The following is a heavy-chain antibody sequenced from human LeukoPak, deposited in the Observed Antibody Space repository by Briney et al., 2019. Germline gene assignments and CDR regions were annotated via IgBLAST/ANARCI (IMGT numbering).Heavy chain of an antibody. CDR1: GFSFSGHW. J-gene: IGHJ4*02. CDR2: ISPTGSTT. V-gene: IGHV3-74*01. D-gene: IGHD6-6*01. Sequence: GGSLRLSCTASGFSFSGHWMHWARQLPGKGLVWVSRISPTGSTTSYADSVKGRFTVSRDNAKNTLYLQVNNLRAEDTAVYYCARGPNSNWSGLDFWGQGTLLTASS. CDR3: ARGPNSNWSGLDF.